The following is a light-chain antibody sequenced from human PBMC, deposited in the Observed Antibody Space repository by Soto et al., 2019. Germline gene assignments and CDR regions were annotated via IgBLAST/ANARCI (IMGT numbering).Light chain of an antibody. V-gene: IGLV2-18*03. Sequence: VLTQPPSVSGSPGQSVAMSCTGTSSDVGSYNRVSWYQQPPGAAPKLMIYEVSNRPSGVPDRFSGSKSGNTASLTTSGLQAEDEADYYCNSYTGSSTYVFGTGTKVTVL. CDR1: SSDVGSYNR. J-gene: IGLJ1*01. CDR3: NSYTGSSTYV. CDR2: EVS.